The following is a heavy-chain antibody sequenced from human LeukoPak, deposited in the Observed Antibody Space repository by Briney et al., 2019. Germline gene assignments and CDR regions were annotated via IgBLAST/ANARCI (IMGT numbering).Heavy chain of an antibody. CDR3: ARGPAWGYYFDY. D-gene: IGHD3-16*01. Sequence: ASVKVSCKASGYTFTSYDIIWVRQAPGKGLEWMGWISVYNGNTNYAQKLQGRVTMTTDTSTSTAYMELRSLRSDDTAVYYCARGPAWGYYFDYWGQGTLVTVSS. CDR2: ISVYNGNT. CDR1: GYTFTSYD. V-gene: IGHV1-18*01. J-gene: IGHJ4*02.